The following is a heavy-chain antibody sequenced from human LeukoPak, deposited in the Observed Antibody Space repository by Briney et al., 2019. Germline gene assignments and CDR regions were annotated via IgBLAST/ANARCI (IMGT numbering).Heavy chain of an antibody. CDR2: ISSSGGST. D-gene: IGHD6-13*01. CDR1: GFTFSSYS. J-gene: IGHJ4*02. V-gene: IGHV3-23*01. CDR3: ATHQISSSWSAY. Sequence: GGSLRLSCAASGFTFSSYSMSWIRQAPGKGLEWVSAISSSGGSTNYADSVKGRFTISRDNSKNTLYLQMHRLTAEDSAVYYCATHQISSSWSAYWGQGLLVTVSS.